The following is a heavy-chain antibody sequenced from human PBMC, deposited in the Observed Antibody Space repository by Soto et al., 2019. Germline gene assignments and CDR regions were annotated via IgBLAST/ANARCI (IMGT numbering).Heavy chain of an antibody. Sequence: SETLSLTCAVSGGSISSGGYSWSWIRQPPGKGLEWIGYMYHSGSTYYNPSLKSRVTISIDRSKNQFSLKLSSVTAADTAVYYCAKLPWAGYGGIFDPWGQGTLVTVSS. J-gene: IGHJ5*02. D-gene: IGHD4-17*01. CDR2: MYHSGST. CDR3: AKLPWAGYGGIFDP. CDR1: GGSISSGGYS. V-gene: IGHV4-30-2*02.